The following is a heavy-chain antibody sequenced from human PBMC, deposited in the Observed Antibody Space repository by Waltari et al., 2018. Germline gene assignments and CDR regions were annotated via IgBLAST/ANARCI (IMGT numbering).Heavy chain of an antibody. CDR3: ARLLARVGYCSGGSCYSYFDY. CDR2: INHSGST. V-gene: IGHV4-34*01. Sequence: QVQLQQWGAGLLKPSETLSLTCAVYGGSFSGYYWSWIRQPPGKGLEWIGEINHSGSTNHNPSLKSRVTISVDTSKNQFSLKLSSVTAADTAVYYCARLLARVGYCSGGSCYSYFDYWGQGTLVTVSS. J-gene: IGHJ4*02. D-gene: IGHD2-15*01. CDR1: GGSFSGYY.